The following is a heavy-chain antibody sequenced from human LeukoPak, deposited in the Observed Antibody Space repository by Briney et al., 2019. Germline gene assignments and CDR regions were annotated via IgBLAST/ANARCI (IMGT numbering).Heavy chain of an antibody. CDR2: ISGGGGST. V-gene: IGHV3-23*01. J-gene: IGHJ4*02. Sequence: HPEGSPRLSCAASGFTFSSYATSCVRQAPGKGVGCGSAISGGGGSTYYADTVRGPFTISRANSKNSLYLQMNSLRAEDMAVYYCAKVMIQLAPIDYWGQGTLVTVSS. CDR3: AKVMIQLAPIDY. CDR1: GFTFSSYA. D-gene: IGHD5-18*01.